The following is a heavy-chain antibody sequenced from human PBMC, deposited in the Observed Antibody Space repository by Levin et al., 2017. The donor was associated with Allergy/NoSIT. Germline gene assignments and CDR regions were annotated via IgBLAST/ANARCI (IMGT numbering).Heavy chain of an antibody. Sequence: SETLSLTCTVSGGSISSYYWSWIRQPPGKGLEWIGYIYYSGSTNYNPSLKSRVTISVDTSKNQFSLKLSSVTAADTAVYYCARDVYGAGAFDIWGQGTMVTVSS. V-gene: IGHV4-59*01. CDR2: IYYSGST. CDR1: GGSISSYY. J-gene: IGHJ3*02. D-gene: IGHD1-14*01. CDR3: ARDVYGAGAFDI.